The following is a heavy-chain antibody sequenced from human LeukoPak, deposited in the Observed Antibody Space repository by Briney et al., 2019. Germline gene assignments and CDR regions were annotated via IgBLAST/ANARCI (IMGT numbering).Heavy chain of an antibody. CDR1: GYTFTDYY. D-gene: IGHD3-22*01. CDR3: ARGGSITMIVVEKFDENFDY. J-gene: IGHJ4*02. Sequence: ASVKVSCKASGYTFTDYYMHWVRQAPGQGLEWMGWISAYNGNTNYAQKLQGRVTMTTDTSTSTAYMELRSLRSDDTAVYYCARGGSITMIVVEKFDENFDYWGQGTLVTVSS. V-gene: IGHV1-18*04. CDR2: ISAYNGNT.